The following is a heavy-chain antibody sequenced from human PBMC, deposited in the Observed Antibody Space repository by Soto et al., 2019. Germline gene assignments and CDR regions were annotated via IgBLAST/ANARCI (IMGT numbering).Heavy chain of an antibody. V-gene: IGHV2-5*02. CDR3: VHWSTGTYGTICFDY. Sequence: SGPTLVNPTPTLTLTCTFSGFSLSSSAVGVGVGWIRQPPGKALEWLALIYWDDDKRYSPSLKSRLTITKDTSQNQVVLTMTNMDAVDTATYYFVHWSTGTYGTICFDYWGLGTLVTAPQ. CDR2: IYWDDDK. D-gene: IGHD3-9*01. J-gene: IGHJ4*02. CDR1: GFSLSSSAVGVG.